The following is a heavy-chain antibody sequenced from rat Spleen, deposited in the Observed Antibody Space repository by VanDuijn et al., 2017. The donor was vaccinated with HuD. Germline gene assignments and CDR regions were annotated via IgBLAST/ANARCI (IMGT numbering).Heavy chain of an antibody. V-gene: IGHV5-31*01. CDR1: GFTFSNYG. CDR3: ARADISAISTDGI. J-gene: IGHJ2*01. Sequence: EVQLVESGGGLVQPGRSMRLSCAASGFTFSNYGMAWIRQAPGKGLEWVASITNASGGTHYPDSVKGRFTISRDIAKSTLYLQMNSLQTEDTATYYCARADISAISTDGIWGQGVMVTVSS. CDR2: ITNASGGT. D-gene: IGHD1-2*01.